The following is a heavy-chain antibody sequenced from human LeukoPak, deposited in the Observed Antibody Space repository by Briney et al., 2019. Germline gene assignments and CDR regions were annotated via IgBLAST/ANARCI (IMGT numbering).Heavy chain of an antibody. CDR2: ISGSGGST. J-gene: IGHJ4*02. Sequence: GGSLRLSCAASGFTFSSYAMSWVRQAPGKGLEWVSAISGSGGSTYYADSVKGRFTISRDNSKNTLYLQMNSLRAEDTAVYYCAKDGAPHRGGRVAGIDYWGQGTLVTVSS. CDR3: AKDGAPHRGGRVAGIDY. V-gene: IGHV3-23*01. D-gene: IGHD6-19*01. CDR1: GFTFSSYA.